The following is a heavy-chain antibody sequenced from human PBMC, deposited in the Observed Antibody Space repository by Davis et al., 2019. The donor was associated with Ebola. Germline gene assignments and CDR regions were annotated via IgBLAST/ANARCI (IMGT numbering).Heavy chain of an antibody. J-gene: IGHJ4*02. CDR2: ISSSSTI. V-gene: IGHV3-48*02. CDR3: ARDAVGSGIQLWLQFFVD. CDR1: GFTFSKYG. D-gene: IGHD5-18*01. Sequence: PGGSLRLSCAASGFTFSKYGMNWVRQAPGKGLEWVSYISSSSTIYYADSVKGRFTISRDNAKNSLYLQMNSLRDEDTAVYYCARDAVGSGIQLWLQFFVDWGQGTLVTVSS.